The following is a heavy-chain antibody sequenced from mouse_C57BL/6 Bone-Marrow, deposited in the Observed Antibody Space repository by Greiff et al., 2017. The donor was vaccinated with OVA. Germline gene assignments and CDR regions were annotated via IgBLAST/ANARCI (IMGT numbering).Heavy chain of an antibody. J-gene: IGHJ4*01. D-gene: IGHD2-1*01. CDR2: IWGGGST. CDR3: AKRGEIYYGNYGAMDY. V-gene: IGHV2-9*01. CDR1: GFSLTSYG. Sequence: VKVVESGPGLVAPSQSLSITCTVSGFSLTSYGVDWVRQPPGKGLEWLGVIWGGGSTNYNSALMSRLSISKDNSKSQVFLKMNSLQTDDTAMYYCAKRGEIYYGNYGAMDYWGQGTSVTVSS.